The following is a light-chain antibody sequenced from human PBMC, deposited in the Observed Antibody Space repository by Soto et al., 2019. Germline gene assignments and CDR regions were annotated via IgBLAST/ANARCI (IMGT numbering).Light chain of an antibody. CDR1: SSDVGGYNY. J-gene: IGLJ1*01. CDR2: EVI. V-gene: IGLV2-14*01. Sequence: QSALTQPASVSGSPGQSITISCTGTSSDVGGYNYVSWYQQHPGKAPKLIICEVINRPSGGSNRFSGSKSGNTASLIISGLQAEDEADYYCSSYTSRSTLVFGTGTKVTVL. CDR3: SSYTSRSTLV.